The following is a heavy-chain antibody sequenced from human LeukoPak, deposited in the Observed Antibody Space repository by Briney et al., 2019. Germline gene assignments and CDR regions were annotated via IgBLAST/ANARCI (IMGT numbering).Heavy chain of an antibody. J-gene: IGHJ3*02. CDR3: ARWPRLLWFGELTTDAFDI. Sequence: SETLSLTCTVSGGSISSSSYYWGWIRQPPGKGLEWIGSIYYSGSTYYNPSLKSRVTISVDTSKNQFSLKLSSVTAADTAVYYCARWPRLLWFGELTTDAFDIWGQGTMVTVSS. D-gene: IGHD3-10*01. CDR1: GGSISSSSYY. CDR2: IYYSGST. V-gene: IGHV4-39*07.